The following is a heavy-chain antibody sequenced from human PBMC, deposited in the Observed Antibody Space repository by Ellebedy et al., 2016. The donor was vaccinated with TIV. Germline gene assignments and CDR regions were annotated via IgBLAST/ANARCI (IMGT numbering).Heavy chain of an antibody. Sequence: GESLKISCAASGFTFSDYSMHWVRQAPGKGLEYVSTISGNGGSTYYANSVKGRFTISRDNSKNTLYLQMGSLRAEDMAVYFCARGKGYCPTTSCLFDYWGRGTLVTVTS. CDR3: ARGKGYCPTTSCLFDY. CDR2: ISGNGGST. J-gene: IGHJ4*02. D-gene: IGHD2-2*01. CDR1: GFTFSDYS. V-gene: IGHV3-64*01.